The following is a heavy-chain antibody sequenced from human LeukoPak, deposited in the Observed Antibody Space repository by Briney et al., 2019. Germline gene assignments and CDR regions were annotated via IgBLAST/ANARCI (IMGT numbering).Heavy chain of an antibody. CDR1: GFTISSYG. D-gene: IGHD5-18*01. CDR3: ARGAVDTVMVTDYYYGMDV. CDR2: IWYDGSNK. V-gene: IGHV3-33*01. J-gene: IGHJ6*02. Sequence: GGSLRLSCAASGFTISSYGMHWVRQAPDKGLEWVAVIWYDGSNKYYADSVKGRFTISRDNSKNTLYLQTNSLRAEDTAVYYCARGAVDTVMVTDYYYGMDVWGQGTTVTVSS.